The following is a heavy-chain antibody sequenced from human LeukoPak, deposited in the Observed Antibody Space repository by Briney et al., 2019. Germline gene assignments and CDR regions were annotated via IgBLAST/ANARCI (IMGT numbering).Heavy chain of an antibody. CDR1: GFTFTSSA. Sequence: SVKVSCKASGFTFTSSAVQWVRQARGQRLEWIGWIVVGSGNTNYAQEFQERVTITRDISTSTAYMELSSLRSEDTAVYYCARTFSRYNWNESWFDPWGQGTLVTVSS. CDR2: IVVGSGNT. CDR3: ARTFSRYNWNESWFDP. J-gene: IGHJ5*02. D-gene: IGHD1-1*01. V-gene: IGHV1-58*01.